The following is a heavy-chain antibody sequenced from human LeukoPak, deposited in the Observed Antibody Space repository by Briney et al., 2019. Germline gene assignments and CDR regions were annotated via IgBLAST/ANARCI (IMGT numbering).Heavy chain of an antibody. D-gene: IGHD3-3*01. CDR2: IYYSGST. CDR3: ARQVNDFWSGYSRTVDY. J-gene: IGHJ4*02. V-gene: IGHV4-39*01. CDR1: GGPISISGYY. Sequence: SETLSLTCTVSGGPISISGYYWGWIPKPPGKGRGGIGGIYYSGSTYYNPSRKSRVTISVDTSKDQFSLKLSSVTAADTAVYYCARQVNDFWSGYSRTVDYWGQGTLVTVSS.